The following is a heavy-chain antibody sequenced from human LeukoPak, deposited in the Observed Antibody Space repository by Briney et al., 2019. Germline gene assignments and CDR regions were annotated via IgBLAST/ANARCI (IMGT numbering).Heavy chain of an antibody. V-gene: IGHV3-11*04. CDR1: GFTFSDYY. J-gene: IGHJ3*01. Sequence: GGSLRLSCAASGFTFSDYYMSWIRQAPGKGLEWVSYISSSGSTIYYADSVKGRFTISRDNAKNSLSLQMNSLRAEDTAVYYCARGDCSSATCYTKDAFDVWGQGTMVTVSS. CDR2: ISSSGSTI. CDR3: ARGDCSSATCYTKDAFDV. D-gene: IGHD2-2*02.